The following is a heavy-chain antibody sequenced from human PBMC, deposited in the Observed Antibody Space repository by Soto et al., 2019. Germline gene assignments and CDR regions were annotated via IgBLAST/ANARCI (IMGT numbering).Heavy chain of an antibody. CDR2: ISSSSSTI. CDR3: ATPQDYDGCLDS. D-gene: IGHD3-22*01. Sequence: PGGSLRLSCAASGFTFSTYSMNWVRQAPGKGLEWVSYISSSSSTIFYTDSVKGRFTVSRDNAKNSLYLQMNSLISEDTAVYYCATPQDYDGCLDSWGQGTLVTVSS. V-gene: IGHV3-48*01. J-gene: IGHJ4*02. CDR1: GFTFSTYS.